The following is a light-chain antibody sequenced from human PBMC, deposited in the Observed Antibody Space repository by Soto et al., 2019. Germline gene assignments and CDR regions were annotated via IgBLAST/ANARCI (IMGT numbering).Light chain of an antibody. J-gene: IGLJ3*02. CDR2: NNN. V-gene: IGLV1-44*01. Sequence: QSVLTQPPSASGTPGQRVTISCSGSSSNVGSNTVNWYQHLPGTAPKLLIYNNNQRPSGVPDRFSGSKSGTSASLAISGLQSEDEADYYCAAWDDSLNGWVFGGGTKFTVL. CDR3: AAWDDSLNGWV. CDR1: SSNVGSNT.